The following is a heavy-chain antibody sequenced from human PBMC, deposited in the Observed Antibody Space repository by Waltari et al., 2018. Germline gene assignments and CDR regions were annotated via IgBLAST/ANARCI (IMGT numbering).Heavy chain of an antibody. Sequence: QLVESGGGLVQPGGSLRLSCVASGFTISTYWMSWVRQDPGKGLEWGAKINEDGNEKYYGESVKGRFTVSRDNAKNSLYLQMNSLRDEDTAVYYCARNHGQSSNDVYFDYWGQGTLVTVSS. V-gene: IGHV3-7*02. CDR2: INEDGNEK. D-gene: IGHD2-2*01. CDR3: ARNHGQSSNDVYFDY. J-gene: IGHJ4*02. CDR1: GFTISTYW.